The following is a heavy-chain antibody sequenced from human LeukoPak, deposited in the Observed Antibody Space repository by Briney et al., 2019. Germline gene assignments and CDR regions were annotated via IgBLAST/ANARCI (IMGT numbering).Heavy chain of an antibody. CDR2: IYTSGST. CDR1: GGSIGSYY. V-gene: IGHV4-4*07. J-gene: IGHJ4*02. CDR3: AGGGSSSWSTNFDY. D-gene: IGHD6-13*01. Sequence: NASETLSLTCTVSGGSIGSYYWSWIRQPAGKGLEWIGRIYTSGSTNYNPSLKSRVTMSVDTSKNQFSLKLSSVTAADTAVYYCAGGGSSSWSTNFDYWGQGTLVTVSS.